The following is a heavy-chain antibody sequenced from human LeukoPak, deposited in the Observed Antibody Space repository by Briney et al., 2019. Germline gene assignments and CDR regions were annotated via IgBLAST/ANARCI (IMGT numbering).Heavy chain of an antibody. Sequence: ASVKVSCKASGYTFTNYGISWVRQAPGQGLEWMGIINPSGGSTSYAQNFQGRVTMTRDTSTSTVYMELSSLRSEDTAVYYCARDNVVVPANAMSSNDYWGQGTLVTVSS. CDR1: GYTFTNYG. D-gene: IGHD2-2*01. J-gene: IGHJ4*02. CDR2: INPSGGST. CDR3: ARDNVVVPANAMSSNDY. V-gene: IGHV1-46*01.